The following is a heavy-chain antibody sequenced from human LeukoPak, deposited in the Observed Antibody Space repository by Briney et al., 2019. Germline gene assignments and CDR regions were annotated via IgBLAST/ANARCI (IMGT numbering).Heavy chain of an antibody. CDR1: GGSISSSSYY. J-gene: IGHJ4*02. CDR3: ARQGSAYYFDF. Sequence: SETLSLSCTVSGGSISSSSYYWGWLRQPPGKELQWIASVYYSGRTNYSPSLKSRVTISVDTSEKQFSLQLNSVTAADTAVYYCARQGSAYYFDFWGQGRLVTVSS. CDR2: VYYSGRT. D-gene: IGHD2-15*01. V-gene: IGHV4-39*01.